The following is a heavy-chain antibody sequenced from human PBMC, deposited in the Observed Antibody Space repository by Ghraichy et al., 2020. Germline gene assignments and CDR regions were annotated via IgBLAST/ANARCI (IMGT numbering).Heavy chain of an antibody. CDR3: ARDKVRYFDY. V-gene: IGHV3-48*02. CDR2: ISSSSTI. Sequence: GGSLRLSCAASGFTFSSYSMNWVRQAPGKGLEWVSYISSSSTIYYADSVKGRFTISRDNAKNSLYLQMNSLRDEDTAVYYCARDKVRYFDYWGQGTLVTVSS. J-gene: IGHJ4*02. CDR1: GFTFSSYS. D-gene: IGHD4/OR15-4a*01.